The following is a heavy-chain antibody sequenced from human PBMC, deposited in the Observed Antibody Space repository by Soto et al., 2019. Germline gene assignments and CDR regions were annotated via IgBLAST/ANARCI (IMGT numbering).Heavy chain of an antibody. D-gene: IGHD4-17*01. CDR2: IYYSGST. CDR1: GGSISSYY. V-gene: IGHV4-59*01. J-gene: IGHJ3*02. CDR3: ATRFGDYPGQGSPGYFDI. Sequence: SETLSLTCTVSGGSISSYYWSWIRQPPGKGLEWIGYIYYSGSTNYNPSLKSRVTISVDTSKNQFSLKLSSVTAADTAVYYCATRFGDYPGQGSPGYFDIWGQGTMVTVSS.